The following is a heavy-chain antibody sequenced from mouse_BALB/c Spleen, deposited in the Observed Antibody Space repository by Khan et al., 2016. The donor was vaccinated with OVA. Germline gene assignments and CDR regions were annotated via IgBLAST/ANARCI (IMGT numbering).Heavy chain of an antibody. CDR1: GYTFINYW. CDR3: ARRGLRWDFDY. V-gene: IGHV1-7*01. CDR2: INPSTGYT. J-gene: IGHJ2*01. Sequence: QVQLKASGAELAKPGASVKMSCKASGYTFINYWILWVKQRPVPVLEWIGYINPSTGYTEYNQNFKDKATLTADKSTITAYMQLSSLTSEDSAVYYCARRGLRWDFDYWGQGTTLTVAS. D-gene: IGHD1-1*01.